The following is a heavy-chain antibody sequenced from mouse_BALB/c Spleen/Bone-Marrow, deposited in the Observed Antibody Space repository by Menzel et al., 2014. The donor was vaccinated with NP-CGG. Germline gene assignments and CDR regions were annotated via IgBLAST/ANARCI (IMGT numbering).Heavy chain of an antibody. Sequence: EVKLMESGPGLVKPSQSLSLTCTVTGYSITSDYAWNWIRQFPGNKLEWMGYISYSGSTSYNPSLKSRISITRDTSKNQFFLQLNSVTTEDTATYYCARQAVRRRPSYAMDYWGQGTSVTVSS. V-gene: IGHV3-2*02. D-gene: IGHD2-14*01. J-gene: IGHJ4*01. CDR3: ARQAVRRRPSYAMDY. CDR2: ISYSGST. CDR1: GYSITSDYA.